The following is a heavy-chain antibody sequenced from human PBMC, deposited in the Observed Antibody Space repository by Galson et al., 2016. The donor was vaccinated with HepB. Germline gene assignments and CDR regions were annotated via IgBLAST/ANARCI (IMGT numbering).Heavy chain of an antibody. CDR3: ARVPRGGGRFDP. Sequence: SVKVSCKASGYTFTSYDINWARQATGQSLEWMGWMNPKSGDTGYAQNLQGRVTMTRDTSMSAAYMALSSLTSEDTAVYYCARVPRGGGRFDPWGQGTRVPVSS. D-gene: IGHD3-10*01. V-gene: IGHV1-8*01. CDR1: GYTFTSYD. J-gene: IGHJ5*02. CDR2: MNPKSGDT.